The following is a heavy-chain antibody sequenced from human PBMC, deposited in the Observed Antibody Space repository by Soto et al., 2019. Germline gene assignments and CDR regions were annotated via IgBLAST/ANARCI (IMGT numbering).Heavy chain of an antibody. CDR3: ARDEYYYASSGYYRFDQ. CDR1: GFTLSNFA. D-gene: IGHD3-22*01. J-gene: IGHJ4*02. CDR2: ISDRGGST. Sequence: EVQVSESGGGLVQPGGSLRLSCAASGFTLSNFAMSWVRQAPGKGLEWVAVISDRGGSTDYAASVKGRFTISRDNSNNTVYLQMNNLRAEDTAVYYCARDEYYYASSGYYRFDQWGQGTLVTVSS. V-gene: IGHV3-23*01.